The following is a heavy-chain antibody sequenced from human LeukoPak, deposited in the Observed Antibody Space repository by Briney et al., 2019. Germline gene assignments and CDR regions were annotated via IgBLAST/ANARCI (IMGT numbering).Heavy chain of an antibody. D-gene: IGHD1-26*01. CDR2: INAGNGNT. CDR1: GYTFTSYA. CDR3: ARGYSGCFYY. V-gene: IGHV1-3*01. J-gene: IGHJ4*02. Sequence: ASVKVSCKASGYTFTSYAMHWVRQAPGQRLEWMGWINAGNGNTKYSQKLQDRVTITMDTSASTVYMEMNDLGSEDTAVYYCARGYSGCFYYWGQGALVTVSS.